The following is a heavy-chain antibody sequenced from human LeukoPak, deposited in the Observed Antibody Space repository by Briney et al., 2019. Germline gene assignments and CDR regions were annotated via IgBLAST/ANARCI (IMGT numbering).Heavy chain of an antibody. CDR3: ARDERVYSYGYPSPSWFDP. CDR1: GFTFSSYS. Sequence: GGSLRLSCAATGFTFSSYSMNWVRQAPGKGLEWVSSISSSSSYIYYADSVKGRFTISRDNAKNSLYLQMNSLRAEDTAVYYCARDERVYSYGYPSPSWFDPWGQGTLVTVSS. J-gene: IGHJ5*02. V-gene: IGHV3-21*01. D-gene: IGHD5-18*01. CDR2: ISSSSSYI.